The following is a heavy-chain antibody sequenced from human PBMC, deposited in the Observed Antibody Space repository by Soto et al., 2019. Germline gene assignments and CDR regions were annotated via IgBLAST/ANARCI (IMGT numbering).Heavy chain of an antibody. D-gene: IGHD1-26*01. Sequence: PSQTLSLTCAMTGDSVANNSAVCGWVRQSPSRGLEWLGRTYYRSKWYYEYAVSVRGRITINPDTSKNQYSLQLNSVTPEDTAVYFCARGEQYSGRIFDYWGQGTLVTVSS. CDR3: ARGEQYSGRIFDY. CDR2: TYYRSKWYY. J-gene: IGHJ4*01. CDR1: GDSVANNSAV. V-gene: IGHV6-1*01.